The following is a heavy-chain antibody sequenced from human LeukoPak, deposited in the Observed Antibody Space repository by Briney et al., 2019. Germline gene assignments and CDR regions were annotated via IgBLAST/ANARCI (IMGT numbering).Heavy chain of an antibody. CDR1: GGSITSYC. J-gene: IGHJ4*02. CDR2: INYSGST. D-gene: IGHD3-22*01. CDR3: TGQDYCDSSGYAAY. V-gene: IGHV4-59*08. Sequence: SETLSLTCTVSGGSITSYCWSWIRQPPGKGLEWIAYINYSGSTIYNPSLKSRVTISVDTSKNQFSLKLSSLTAADTAVYYCTGQDYCDSSGYAAYRGQGTLVTVSS.